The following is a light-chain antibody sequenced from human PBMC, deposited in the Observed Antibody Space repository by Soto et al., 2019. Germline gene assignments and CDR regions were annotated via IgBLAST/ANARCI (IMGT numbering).Light chain of an antibody. CDR1: SSDVGSYNL. J-gene: IGLJ1*01. CDR3: CSYAGSSKV. CDR2: EVS. V-gene: IGLV2-23*02. Sequence: QSVLTQPVSVSGSPGQSITISCTGTSSDVGSYNLVSWYQQHPGKAPKLMIYEVSKRPSGVSNRFSGSKSGNTASLTISGLQAEDEADYSCCSYAGSSKVFGTGTKVTAL.